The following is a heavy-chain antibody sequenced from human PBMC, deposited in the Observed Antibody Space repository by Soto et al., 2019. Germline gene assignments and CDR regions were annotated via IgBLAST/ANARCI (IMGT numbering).Heavy chain of an antibody. CDR2: IWYDGSNK. J-gene: IGHJ5*02. CDR1: GFTFSSYG. Sequence: GGSLRLSCAASGFTFSSYGMHWVRQAPGKGLEWVAVIWYDGSNKYYADSVKGRFTISRDNSKNTLYLQMNSLRAEDTAVYYCARGEQSITIFGVVRWFDPWGQGTLVTVSS. V-gene: IGHV3-33*01. CDR3: ARGEQSITIFGVVRWFDP. D-gene: IGHD3-3*01.